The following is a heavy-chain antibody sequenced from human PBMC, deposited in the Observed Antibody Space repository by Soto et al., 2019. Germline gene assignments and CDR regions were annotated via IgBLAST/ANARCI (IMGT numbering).Heavy chain of an antibody. J-gene: IGHJ4*02. CDR1: GGSISSYY. V-gene: IGHV4-59*08. D-gene: IGHD3-10*01. CDR3: ARLWGWFGDY. Sequence: QVQLQESGPGLVKPSETLSLTCTVSGGSISSYYWSWIRQPPGKGLEWIGYIYYSGSTNYNPSLKSRVTISVDTSKNQFSLKLSSVTAADTAVYYCARLWGWFGDYWGQGTLATVSS. CDR2: IYYSGST.